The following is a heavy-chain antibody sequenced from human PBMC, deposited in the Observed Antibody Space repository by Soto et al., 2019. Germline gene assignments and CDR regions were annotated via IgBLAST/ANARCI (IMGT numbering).Heavy chain of an antibody. V-gene: IGHV1-69*01. CDR3: ASGFGVVIMHYGMDV. CDR2: IIPIFGTA. J-gene: IGHJ6*02. CDR1: GGTFSSYA. Sequence: QVQLVQSGAEVKKPGSSVKVSCKASGGTFSSYAISWVRQAPGQGLEWMGGIIPIFGTANYAQKFQGRVTIPADESTSKAYLALCSLTSGYTAVYYCASGFGVVIMHYGMDVWGQGTTVTVSS. D-gene: IGHD3-3*01.